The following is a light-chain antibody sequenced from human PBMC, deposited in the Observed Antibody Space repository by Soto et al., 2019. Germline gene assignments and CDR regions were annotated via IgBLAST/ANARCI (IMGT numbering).Light chain of an antibody. CDR2: DAS. Sequence: EVVMTQSPATLSVSPGERATLSCRASQSVSRNFAWYQQRPGRAPRLLIYDASTRATNIPTRFSGSGSGTEFTLTNSSLQSEDFAVYYCQQYNHWTLYTFGQGTKLEIK. CDR1: QSVSRN. CDR3: QQYNHWTLYT. V-gene: IGKV3-15*01. J-gene: IGKJ2*01.